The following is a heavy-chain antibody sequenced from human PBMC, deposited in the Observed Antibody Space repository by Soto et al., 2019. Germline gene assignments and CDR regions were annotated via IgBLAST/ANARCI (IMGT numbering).Heavy chain of an antibody. V-gene: IGHV3-23*01. D-gene: IGHD2-8*01. J-gene: IGHJ4*02. CDR1: GFTCSSYA. Sequence: GGSLRLSCAASGFTCSSYAMSWVRQAPGKGLEWVSAISGSGGSTYYADSVKGRFTISRDNSKNTLYLQMNSLRAEDTAVYYCASTNGGSFFLDYWGQGTLVTVSS. CDR2: ISGSGGST. CDR3: ASTNGGSFFLDY.